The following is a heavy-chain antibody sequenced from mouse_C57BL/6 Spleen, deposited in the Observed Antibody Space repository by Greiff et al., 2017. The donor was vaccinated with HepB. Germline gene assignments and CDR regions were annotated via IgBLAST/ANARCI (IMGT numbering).Heavy chain of an antibody. CDR3: ANYGSSYRFAY. D-gene: IGHD1-1*01. V-gene: IGHV1-82*01. Sequence: VQLQQSGPELVKPGASVKISCKASGYAFSSSWMNWVKQRPGKGLEWIGRIYPGDGDTNYKGKFKGKATLTADKSSSTAYMQRSSLTSEDAAVYFCANYGSSYRFAYWGQGTLVTVSA. CDR2: IYPGDGDT. CDR1: GYAFSSSW. J-gene: IGHJ3*01.